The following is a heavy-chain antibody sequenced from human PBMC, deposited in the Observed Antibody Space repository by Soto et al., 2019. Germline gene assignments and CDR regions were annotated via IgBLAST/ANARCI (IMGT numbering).Heavy chain of an antibody. J-gene: IGHJ3*01. Sequence: QVQLQESGPGLVKPSETLSLTCTVSGDSISHYYWSWIRQPPGKGLEWIGNIYYSGSTNYNPSITSRVTISVDTSQNQFSLKLSSVTAADTAVYYCSRHYGDDYGDLNDAFDVWGQGTMVTVSS. CDR1: GDSISHYY. CDR3: SRHYGDDYGDLNDAFDV. CDR2: IYYSGST. V-gene: IGHV4-59*08. D-gene: IGHD4-17*01.